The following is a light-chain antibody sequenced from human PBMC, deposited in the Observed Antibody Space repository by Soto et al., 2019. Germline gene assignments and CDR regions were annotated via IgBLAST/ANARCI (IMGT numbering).Light chain of an antibody. V-gene: IGKV1-39*01. CDR2: DAS. CDR1: HTIDRS. J-gene: IGKJ3*01. CDR3: LQSQSLPFT. Sequence: DVQMTQFPPSLSASVGDRVTITCRASHTIDRSLNWYQQKPGKAPKLLIYDASNLQSGVPSRFIGSASGPDFTLTISSLQPDDFPTYYCLQSQSLPFTFGPGTKVYIK.